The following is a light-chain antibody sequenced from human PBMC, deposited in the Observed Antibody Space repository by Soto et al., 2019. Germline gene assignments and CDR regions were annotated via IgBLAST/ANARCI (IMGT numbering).Light chain of an antibody. V-gene: IGLV2-8*01. CDR2: DVS. J-gene: IGLJ2*01. CDR1: SSDVGGYNY. Sequence: QSALTQPPSASGSPGQSVTISCTGTSSDVGGYNYVSWYQQHPGKAPKLIIYDVSQRPSGVPDRFSGSKSGNTASLTVSGLQAEDEADYYCNSYALGHVLFGGGTKLTVL. CDR3: NSYALGHVL.